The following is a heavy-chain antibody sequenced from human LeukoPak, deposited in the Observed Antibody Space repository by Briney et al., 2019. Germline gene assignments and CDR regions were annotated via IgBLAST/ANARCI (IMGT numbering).Heavy chain of an antibody. CDR2: INSDGRST. V-gene: IGHV3-74*01. Sequence: PRGSLRLSCAASRFTFSSYWMHWVRQAPGKGLVWVSRINSDGRSTSYADSVKGRFTISRDNAKNTLYLQMNSLRAEDTAVYYCARDDILTGTDYWGQGTLVTVSS. CDR3: ARDDILTGTDY. D-gene: IGHD3-9*01. CDR1: RFTFSSYW. J-gene: IGHJ4*02.